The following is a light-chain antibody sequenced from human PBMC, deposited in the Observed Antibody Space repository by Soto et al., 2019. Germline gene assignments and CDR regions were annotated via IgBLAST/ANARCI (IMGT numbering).Light chain of an antibody. Sequence: QSVLTQPASVSGSPGQAITISCTGTSSDVGSHNLVSWYQQHPGQAPKLMIYEVSKRPLGVSNRFSASKSDNTASLTISGLQAEDEADYYCCSYGGSRAGFGGGTQLTVL. J-gene: IGLJ7*01. V-gene: IGLV2-23*02. CDR3: CSYGGSRAG. CDR2: EVS. CDR1: SSDVGSHNL.